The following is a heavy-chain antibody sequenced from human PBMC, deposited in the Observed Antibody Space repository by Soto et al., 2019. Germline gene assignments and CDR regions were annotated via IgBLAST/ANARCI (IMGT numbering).Heavy chain of an antibody. J-gene: IGHJ4*02. CDR1: GFSLSTSEVA. CDR3: ARLIDLYVVFDY. Sequence: SGPTLVNPTQTPTLTCTFSGFSLSTSEVAVGWIRQPPGKALEWLALIYWDDDKRYSPTLNNRLTVTKDTSKNQVVLSMTNMDTVDTGTYFCARLIDLYVVFDYWGQGILVTVSS. CDR2: IYWDDDK. V-gene: IGHV2-5*02. D-gene: IGHD3-16*01.